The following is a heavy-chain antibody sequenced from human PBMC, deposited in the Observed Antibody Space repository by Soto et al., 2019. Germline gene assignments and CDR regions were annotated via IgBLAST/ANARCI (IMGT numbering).Heavy chain of an antibody. D-gene: IGHD7-27*01. Sequence: QVQLVESGGGVVQPGRSLRLSCAASGFTFSSYGMHWVRQAPGKGLEWVAVISYDGSNKYYADSVKGRFTISRDNSKNTLYLQMNSLRAEDTAVYYCALPTLTPGLLGGSNWGQGTLVTVSS. CDR1: GFTFSSYG. CDR3: ALPTLTPGLLGGSN. J-gene: IGHJ4*02. V-gene: IGHV3-30*03. CDR2: ISYDGSNK.